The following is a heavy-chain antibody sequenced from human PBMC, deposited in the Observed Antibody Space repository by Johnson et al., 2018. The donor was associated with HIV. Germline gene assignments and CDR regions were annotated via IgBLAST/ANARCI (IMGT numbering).Heavy chain of an antibody. CDR3: AKVDCGGDRCAGYDPFNL. Sequence: EVQLVESGGGLVKPGGSLRLSCAVSGFTFNNAWMSWVRQAPGKGLEWVGRIKSKTDGGTTDYAAPVKGRFTISRDDSKNTLYLQMNSLKTEDTAVYYCAKVDCGGDRCAGYDPFNLWGQGTLVTVSS. CDR2: IKSKTDGGTT. D-gene: IGHD2-21*01. J-gene: IGHJ3*01. CDR1: GFTFNNAW. V-gene: IGHV3-15*01.